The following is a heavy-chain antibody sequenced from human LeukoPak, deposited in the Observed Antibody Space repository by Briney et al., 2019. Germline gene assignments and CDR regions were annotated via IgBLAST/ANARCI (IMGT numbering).Heavy chain of an antibody. J-gene: IGHJ6*02. CDR1: GGSISSYY. Sequence: SETLSLTCTVSGGSISSYYWSWIRQPPGKGLEWIGNIYYSGNTYYSPSLTSRVTLSVDTSENQFSLKLSSVTAADTAVYYCARAHSIASYYYGVDVWGQGTTVTVSS. V-gene: IGHV4-59*12. CDR2: IYYSGNT. CDR3: ARAHSIASYYYGVDV. D-gene: IGHD2/OR15-2a*01.